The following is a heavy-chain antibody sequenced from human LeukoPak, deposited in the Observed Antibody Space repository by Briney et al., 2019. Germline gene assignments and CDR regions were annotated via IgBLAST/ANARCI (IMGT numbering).Heavy chain of an antibody. V-gene: IGHV3-53*01. D-gene: IGHD1-26*01. CDR2: IYSGGST. Sequence: GGSLRPSCAASGFTVSSNYMSWVRQAPGKGLEWVSVIYSGGSTYYADPVKGRFTISRDNSKNTLYLQMNSLRAEDTAVYYCARAKVGSYYLWGQGTLVTVSS. CDR1: GFTVSSNY. CDR3: ARAKVGSYYL. J-gene: IGHJ4*02.